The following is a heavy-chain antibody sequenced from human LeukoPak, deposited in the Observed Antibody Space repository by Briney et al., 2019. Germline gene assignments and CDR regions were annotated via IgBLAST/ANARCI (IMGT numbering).Heavy chain of an antibody. D-gene: IGHD5-18*01. V-gene: IGHV3-66*01. CDR3: ASPNIQLWLSSDAFDI. CDR2: IYSGGST. J-gene: IGHJ3*02. Sequence: GGSLRLSCAASGFTVSSNYMSWVRQAPGKGLEWVSVIYSGGSTYYADSVKGRFTISRDNSKNTLYLQMDSLRAEDTAVYYCASPNIQLWLSSDAFDIWGQGTMVTVSS. CDR1: GFTVSSNY.